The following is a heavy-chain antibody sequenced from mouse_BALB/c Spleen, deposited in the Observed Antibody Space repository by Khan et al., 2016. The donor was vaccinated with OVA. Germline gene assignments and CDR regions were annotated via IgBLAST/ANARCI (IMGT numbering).Heavy chain of an antibody. Sequence: QIQLVQSGPELKKPGETVKISCKASGYTFTNYGMNWVKQTPGKGLKWMGWINTYTGKPTYGDDFKGRFAFSSETSASTAYLQINSLIDEDMATYFCARICSCWYCDFWGAGTTVTVSS. V-gene: IGHV9-1*02. CDR1: GYTFTNYG. CDR3: ARICSCWYCDF. J-gene: IGHJ1*01. CDR2: INTYTGKP.